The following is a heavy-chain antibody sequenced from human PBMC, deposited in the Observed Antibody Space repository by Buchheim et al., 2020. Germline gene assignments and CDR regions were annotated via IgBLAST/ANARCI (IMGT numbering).Heavy chain of an antibody. CDR1: GYSFTSYW. D-gene: IGHD2-15*01. CDR2: IYPGDSDT. CDR3: ARHDTGRGYCSGGSCYESDAFDI. V-gene: IGHV5-51*01. J-gene: IGHJ3*02. Sequence: EVQLVQSGAEVKKPGESLKISCKGSGYSFTSYWIGWVRQMPGKGLEWMGIIYPGDSDTRYSPSFQGQVTISADKSISTAYPQWSSLKASDTAMYYCARHDTGRGYCSGGSCYESDAFDIWGQGT.